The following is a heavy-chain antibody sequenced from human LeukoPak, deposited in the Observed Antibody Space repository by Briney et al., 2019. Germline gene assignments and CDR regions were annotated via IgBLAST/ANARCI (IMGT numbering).Heavy chain of an antibody. V-gene: IGHV3-20*04. D-gene: IGHD6-19*01. Sequence: GGSLRLSCVASGFRFDDYGMSWVRQAPGKGLERVSGINWNGGSTGYADSVKGRFTISRDNAKNSLYLRMNSLRAEDTALYYCARGGSTGWYSFDYWGQGTLVTVSS. CDR3: ARGGSTGWYSFDY. CDR1: GFRFDDYG. CDR2: INWNGGST. J-gene: IGHJ4*02.